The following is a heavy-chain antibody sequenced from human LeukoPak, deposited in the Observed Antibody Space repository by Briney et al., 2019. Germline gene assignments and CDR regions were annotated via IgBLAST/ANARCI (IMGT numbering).Heavy chain of an antibody. V-gene: IGHV3-33*01. Sequence: GGSLSLSCAASGFTFSRYGMHWVRQAPGKGLEWVAAIWDDGNTKHYVDSVKGRFTISRDNPKNTLYLQMNSLRVEDTAVYYCARQYSSSYFYGHWGQGTLVTVSS. CDR1: GFTFSRYG. CDR3: ARQYSSSYFYGH. CDR2: IWDDGNTK. J-gene: IGHJ4*02. D-gene: IGHD3-22*01.